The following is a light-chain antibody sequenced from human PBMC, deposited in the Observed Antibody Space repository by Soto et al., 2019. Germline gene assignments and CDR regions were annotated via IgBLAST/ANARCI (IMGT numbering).Light chain of an antibody. CDR1: QDIISW. Sequence: DIQMTQSPSSVSASVGDRVTITCRASQDIISWLAWYQQKPGKAPKLLISEGSSMQSGVPSRFSGSGSGTEFTLTISSLQPEDFATYHCQQYNSYSYTFGQGTKLEIK. CDR2: EGS. J-gene: IGKJ2*01. V-gene: IGKV1-12*01. CDR3: QQYNSYSYT.